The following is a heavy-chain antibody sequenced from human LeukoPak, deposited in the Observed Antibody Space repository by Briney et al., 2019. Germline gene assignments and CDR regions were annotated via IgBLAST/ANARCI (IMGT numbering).Heavy chain of an antibody. CDR3: ARGYSSSWYYFEY. V-gene: IGHV4-59*08. J-gene: IGHJ4*02. D-gene: IGHD6-13*01. CDR2: IYYSGST. CDR1: GGSISSYY. Sequence: SETLSLTWTVSGGSISSYYWSWIRQPPGKGLEWIGYIYYSGSTNYNPSLKSRVTISVDTSKNQFSLKLSSVTAADTAVYYCARGYSSSWYYFEYWGQGTLVTVSS.